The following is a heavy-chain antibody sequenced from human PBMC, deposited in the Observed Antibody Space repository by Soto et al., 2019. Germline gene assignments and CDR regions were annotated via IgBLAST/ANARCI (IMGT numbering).Heavy chain of an antibody. J-gene: IGHJ6*02. CDR3: VQSRFGGDCLEVYSSHAYNGLDV. Sequence: QVTLKESGPTLVKPTQTLTLTCTVSGLSLRTTGVGVGWVRQPPGKALEWLALLYWDDDQRYSPSLRSRLTIAKDISEKQVVLTMTNMDTVDTATYYCVQSRFGGDCLEVYSSHAYNGLDVWGQGTTVTVSS. D-gene: IGHD2-21*02. V-gene: IGHV2-5*02. CDR2: LYWDDDQ. CDR1: GLSLRTTGVG.